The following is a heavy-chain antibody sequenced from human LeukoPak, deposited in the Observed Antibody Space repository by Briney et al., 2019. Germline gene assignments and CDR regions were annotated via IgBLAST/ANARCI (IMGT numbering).Heavy chain of an antibody. V-gene: IGHV4-39*01. CDR2: IYSSGRP. Sequence: PSETLSLNCTVSGVSIARSRNYWGWLRLPPGKGLEWIGTIYSSGRPYSHPSLKRQFTISVNTSKIQFSLNLSSVTAADTAAYYCARIMNPKWYFDDWDQGTLVTVSS. D-gene: IGHD2-15*01. J-gene: IGHJ4*02. CDR1: GVSIARSRNY. CDR3: ARIMNPKWYFDD.